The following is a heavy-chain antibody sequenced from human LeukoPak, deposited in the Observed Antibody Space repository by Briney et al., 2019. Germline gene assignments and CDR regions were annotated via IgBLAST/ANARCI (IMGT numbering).Heavy chain of an antibody. D-gene: IGHD1-26*01. CDR1: GGSFSGYY. Sequence: PSETLSLTCAVYGGSFSGYYWSWIRQPPGKGLEWIGEINHSGSTNYNPSLKSRVTISVDTSKNQFSLKLSSVTAADTAVYYCARGTLSGWFDPWGQGTLVTVSS. J-gene: IGHJ5*02. CDR2: INHSGST. CDR3: ARGTLSGWFDP. V-gene: IGHV4-34*01.